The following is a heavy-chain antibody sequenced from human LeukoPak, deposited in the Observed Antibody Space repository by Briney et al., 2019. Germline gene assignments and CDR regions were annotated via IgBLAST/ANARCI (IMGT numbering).Heavy chain of an antibody. D-gene: IGHD6-19*01. Sequence: PGGSLRLSCAASGFTFSSYEMNWVRQAPGKGLEWVSYITSSGYTKYYADSVKGRFTVSRDNAKNSLFLQMNSLRAEDTAVYCCARGRYSIGWCIDFWGQGALVTVSS. CDR2: ITSSGYTK. V-gene: IGHV3-48*03. CDR1: GFTFSSYE. CDR3: ARGRYSIGWCIDF. J-gene: IGHJ4*02.